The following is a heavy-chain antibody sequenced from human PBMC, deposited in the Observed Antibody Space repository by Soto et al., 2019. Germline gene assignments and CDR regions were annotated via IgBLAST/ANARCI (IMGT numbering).Heavy chain of an antibody. CDR1: GFTFSEYA. V-gene: IGHV3-49*04. CDR2: IRSNSYGKTK. D-gene: IGHD2-21*01. Sequence: GGSLTLSCTASGFTFSEYAMRWVRPAPGKGLGWVVFIRSNSYGKTKESAAPVNSRFAITRDGSKTIAYLQMNSLKRADTAQYYCTRDLASPTHCEGDCYGMDVWGQGTPVPVYS. CDR3: TRDLASPTHCEGDCYGMDV. J-gene: IGHJ6*02.